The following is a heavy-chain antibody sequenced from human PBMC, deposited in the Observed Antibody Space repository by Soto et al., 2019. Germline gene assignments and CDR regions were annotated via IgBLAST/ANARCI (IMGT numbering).Heavy chain of an antibody. V-gene: IGHV4-39*01. CDR3: ASPKIAFYNWCDP. J-gene: IGHJ5*02. Sequence: SETLSLTCTVSCSSIRSSSYYWGWIRQPPGKGLEWIGSIYYSGSTYSTPSLKSRVTISVDTSKNQFSLKLSSVTAADTAVYYCASPKIAFYNWCDPWGQGTLVTVS. D-gene: IGHD3-3*02. CDR2: IYYSGST. CDR1: CSSIRSSSYY.